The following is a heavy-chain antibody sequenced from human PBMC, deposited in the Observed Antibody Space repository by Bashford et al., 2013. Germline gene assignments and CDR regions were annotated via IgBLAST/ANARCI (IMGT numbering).Heavy chain of an antibody. V-gene: IGHV3-48*02. CDR3: ARDGPGRTFDI. J-gene: IGHJ3*02. Sequence: VRQAPGKGLEWVSDIDNSGSSKNYADFVKGRFTTSRDNGNNSLYLQMNSLRDDDTAIYYCARDGPGRTFDIWGQGTMVTVSS. CDR2: IDNSGSSK.